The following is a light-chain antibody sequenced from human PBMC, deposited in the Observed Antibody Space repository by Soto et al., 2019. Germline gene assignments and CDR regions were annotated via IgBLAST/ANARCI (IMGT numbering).Light chain of an antibody. J-gene: IGLJ3*02. V-gene: IGLV1-40*01. CDR3: QSFDSSLSGSV. Sequence: QSVLTQAPSVSGAPGQRVTISCTGSSSNIGAGYDVHWYQQLPGTAPKLLIYGNSNRPSGVPDRFSGSKSGTSASLAITGLQAEDEADYYCQSFDSSLSGSVFGGGTKLPVL. CDR2: GNS. CDR1: SSNIGAGYD.